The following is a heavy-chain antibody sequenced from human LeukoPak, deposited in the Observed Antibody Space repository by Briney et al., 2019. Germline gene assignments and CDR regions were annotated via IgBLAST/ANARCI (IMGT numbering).Heavy chain of an antibody. J-gene: IGHJ4*02. CDR2: IYYSGNT. CDR3: ARGTLTTHFDY. D-gene: IGHD4-17*01. V-gene: IGHV4-39*07. CDR1: GGSISSSRDN. Sequence: SETLSLTCNVSGGSISSSRDNWGWIRQPPGKGLEWIGSIYYSGNTYYNPSLESRVTISVDTSKNVFSLRLTSMTAADTAIYYCARGTLTTHFDYWGQGTLATVSS.